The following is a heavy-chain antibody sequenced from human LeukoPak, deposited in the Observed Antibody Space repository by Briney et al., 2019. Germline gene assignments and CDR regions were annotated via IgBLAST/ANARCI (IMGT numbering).Heavy chain of an antibody. J-gene: IGHJ4*02. CDR2: ISWNSGSG. CDR1: GFTFDDYA. CDR3: AKAGGSSSWSPFDY. Sequence: GRSLRLSCAASGFTFDDYAMHWVRQAPGKGLEWVSGISWNSGSGGYADSVRGRFTISRDTARNSLYLQMNSLRAEDTALYYCAKAGGSSSWSPFDYWGQGTLVTVSS. D-gene: IGHD6-13*01. V-gene: IGHV3-9*01.